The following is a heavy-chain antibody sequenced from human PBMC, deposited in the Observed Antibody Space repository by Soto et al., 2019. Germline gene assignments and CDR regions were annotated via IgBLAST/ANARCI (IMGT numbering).Heavy chain of an antibody. CDR2: IIPIFGTA. D-gene: IGHD3-3*01. V-gene: IGHV1-69*06. CDR3: ARDRKGGYYDFWSGYSAFDP. J-gene: IGHJ5*02. CDR1: GGTFSSYA. Sequence: QVQLVQSGAEVKKPGSSVKVSCKASGGTFSSYAISWVRQAPGQGLEWMGGIIPIFGTANYAQKFQGRVTITADKSTSTAYMELSSLRSEDTAVYYCARDRKGGYYDFWSGYSAFDPWGQGTLVTVSS.